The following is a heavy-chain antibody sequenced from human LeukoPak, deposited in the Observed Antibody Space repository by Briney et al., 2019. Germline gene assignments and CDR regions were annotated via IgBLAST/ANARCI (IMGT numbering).Heavy chain of an antibody. CDR2: IWYDGSNK. D-gene: IGHD3-22*01. J-gene: IGHJ3*02. CDR1: GFTFSSYG. V-gene: IGHV3-33*01. CDR3: ARAEGYYDSSGNDAFDI. Sequence: PGGSLRLSCAASGFTFSSYGMHWVRQAPGKGLEWEAVIWYDGSNKYYADSVKGRFTISRDNSKNTLYLQMNSLRAEDTAVYYCARAEGYYDSSGNDAFDIWGQGTMVTVSS.